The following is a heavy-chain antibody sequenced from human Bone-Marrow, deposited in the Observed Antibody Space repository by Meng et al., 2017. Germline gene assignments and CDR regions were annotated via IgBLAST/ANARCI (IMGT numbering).Heavy chain of an antibody. D-gene: IGHD4-23*01. J-gene: IGHJ5*02. Sequence: QGQMVQSGDDVKKPGASVRFTCKASGYNFTNDALNWVRQAAGQGPEWMGWLNPRTGNTGYAQKFQGRVTLTRDTSRSTAYMELSSLTSDDTAIYYCARDYGGNSGRFDPWGQGTLVTVSS. CDR1: GYNFTNDA. CDR2: LNPRTGNT. CDR3: ARDYGGNSGRFDP. V-gene: IGHV1-8*01.